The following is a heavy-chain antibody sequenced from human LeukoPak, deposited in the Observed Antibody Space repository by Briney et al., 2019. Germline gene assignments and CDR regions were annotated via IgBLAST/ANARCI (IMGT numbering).Heavy chain of an antibody. J-gene: IGHJ6*02. V-gene: IGHV1-69*13. CDR3: AGAGTTHYYYYYGMDV. D-gene: IGHD1-7*01. Sequence: HRASVKVSCKASGGTFSSYAISWVRQAPGQGLEWMGGIIPIFGTANYAQKFQGRVTITADESTSTAYMELSSLRSEDTAVYYCAGAGTTHYYYYYGMDVWGQGTTVTVSS. CDR1: GGTFSSYA. CDR2: IIPIFGTA.